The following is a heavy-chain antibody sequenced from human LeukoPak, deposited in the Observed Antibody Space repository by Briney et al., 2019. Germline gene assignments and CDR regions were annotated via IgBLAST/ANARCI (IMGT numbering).Heavy chain of an antibody. CDR3: ARARTFGVAANWFDP. CDR1: GGSISSGGYY. V-gene: IGHV4-31*03. CDR2: IYYSGNT. Sequence: SETLSLTCTVSGGSISSGGYYWSWIRQRPGKGLEWIGYIYYSGNTYYNPSLKSRVTISIDTSKNQFSLNLNSVTAADTAVYYCARARTFGVAANWFDPWGQGTLVTVSS. D-gene: IGHD3-3*01. J-gene: IGHJ5*02.